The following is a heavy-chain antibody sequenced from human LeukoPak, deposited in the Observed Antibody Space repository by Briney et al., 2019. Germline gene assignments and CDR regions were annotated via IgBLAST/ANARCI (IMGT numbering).Heavy chain of an antibody. CDR2: INHSGST. CDR1: GGSFSGYY. Sequence: SETLSLTCAVYGGSFSGYYWSWIRQPPGKGLEWIGQINHSGSTNYNPPLKSRVSISVNTPKNQFSMMLSSVTAADTAVYYCARAPGGGWFDPQGQGTLVTVSS. V-gene: IGHV4-34*01. D-gene: IGHD3-10*01. J-gene: IGHJ5*02. CDR3: ARAPGGGWFDP.